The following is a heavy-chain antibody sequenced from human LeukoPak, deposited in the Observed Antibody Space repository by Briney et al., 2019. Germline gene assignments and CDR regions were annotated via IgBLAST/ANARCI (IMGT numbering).Heavy chain of an antibody. CDR3: ARDPILAYCGGDCYPPGGY. V-gene: IGHV3-66*01. J-gene: IGHJ4*02. Sequence: PGGSLRLSCAASGFTVSSNYMSWVRQAPGKGLEWVSVIYSGGSTYYADSVKGRFTISRDNSKNTLYLQMNSLRAEDTAVYYCARDPILAYCGGDCYPPGGYWGQGTLVTVSS. D-gene: IGHD2-21*02. CDR2: IYSGGST. CDR1: GFTVSSNY.